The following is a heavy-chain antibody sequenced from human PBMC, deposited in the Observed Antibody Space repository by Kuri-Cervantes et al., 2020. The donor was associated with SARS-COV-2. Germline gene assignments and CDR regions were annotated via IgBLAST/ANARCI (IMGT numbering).Heavy chain of an antibody. Sequence: SETLSLTCTVSGGSISSHYWSWIRQPPGKGLEWIGYIYYSGSTNYNPSLKSRVTISVDTSKNQFSLKLSSVAAADTAVYYCARGELRRGGYYYMDVWGKGTTVTDSS. J-gene: IGHJ6*03. CDR1: GGSISSHY. D-gene: IGHD1-7*01. CDR3: ARGELRRGGYYYMDV. V-gene: IGHV4-59*11. CDR2: IYYSGST.